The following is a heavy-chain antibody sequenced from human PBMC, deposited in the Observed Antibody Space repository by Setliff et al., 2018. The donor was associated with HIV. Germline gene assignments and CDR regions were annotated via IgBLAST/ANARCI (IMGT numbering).Heavy chain of an antibody. J-gene: IGHJ6*03. D-gene: IGHD3-10*01. V-gene: IGHV4-34*01. Sequence: SETLSLTCAVYGGSFSGYYWSWIRQPPGKGLEWLGEIDHTGSANYNLSLKSRITMSADPSKNQFSLKVRSVIAADTALYYCARGRNYGSPYFYYMDVWATGTTVTVSS. CDR3: ARGRNYGSPYFYYMDV. CDR1: GGSFSGYY. CDR2: IDHTGSA.